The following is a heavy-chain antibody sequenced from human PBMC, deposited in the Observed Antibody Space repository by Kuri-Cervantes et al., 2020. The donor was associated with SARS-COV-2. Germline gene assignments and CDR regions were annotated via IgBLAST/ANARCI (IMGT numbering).Heavy chain of an antibody. J-gene: IGHJ6*03. CDR3: ASLAAAGTWYYYYMDV. CDR2: INHSGST. Sequence: ESLKISCTVSGGFNSSNFWSWIRQPAGKGLEWIGEINHSGSTNYNPSLKSRVTISVDTSKNQFSLKLSSVTAADTAVYYCASLAAAGTWYYYYMDVWGKGTTVTVSS. CDR1: GGFNSSNF. D-gene: IGHD6-13*01. V-gene: IGHV4-34*01.